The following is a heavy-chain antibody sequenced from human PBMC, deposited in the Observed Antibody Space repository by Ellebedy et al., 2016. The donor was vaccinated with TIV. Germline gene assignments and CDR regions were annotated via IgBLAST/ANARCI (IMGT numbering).Heavy chain of an antibody. CDR3: AKDKFPSSIGPFDY. Sequence: PGGSLRLSCAASGFTFSSYWMHWVRQVPGKGLVWVSRITPDGSFTTYADSVKGRFTISRDNAENSLSLQMDSLKTEDTALYYCAKDKFPSSIGPFDYWGQGTLVTVSS. V-gene: IGHV3-74*01. CDR2: ITPDGSFT. J-gene: IGHJ4*02. D-gene: IGHD3-16*01. CDR1: GFTFSSYW.